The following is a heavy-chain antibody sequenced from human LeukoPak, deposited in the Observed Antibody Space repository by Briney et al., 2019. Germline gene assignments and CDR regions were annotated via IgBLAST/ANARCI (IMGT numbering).Heavy chain of an antibody. CDR2: IIPIFGTA. CDR1: GGTFSSYA. J-gene: IGHJ4*02. CDR3: ARVHSSTWYGSYFDY. Sequence: SVKVSCKASGGTFSSYAISWVRQAPGQGLEWMGGIIPIFGTANYAQKFQGRVTITADESTSTAYMELSSLRSEDTAVYYCARVHSSTWYGSYFDYWGQGTLVTVSS. V-gene: IGHV1-69*13. D-gene: IGHD6-13*01.